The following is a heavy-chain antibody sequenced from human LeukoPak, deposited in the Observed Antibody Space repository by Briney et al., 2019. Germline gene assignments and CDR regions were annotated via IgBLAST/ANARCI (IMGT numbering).Heavy chain of an antibody. V-gene: IGHV4-39*07. CDR1: GGSISSSSYY. Sequence: SGTLSLTCTVSGGSISSSSYYWGWIRQPPGKGLEWIGSIYYSGSTYYNPSLKSRVTISVDTSKNQFSLKLSSVTAADTAVYYCAREDGYNFRAFDIWGQGTMVTVSS. D-gene: IGHD5-24*01. CDR3: AREDGYNFRAFDI. CDR2: IYYSGST. J-gene: IGHJ3*02.